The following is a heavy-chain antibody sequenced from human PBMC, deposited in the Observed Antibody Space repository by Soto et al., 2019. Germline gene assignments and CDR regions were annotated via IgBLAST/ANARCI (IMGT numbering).Heavy chain of an antibody. V-gene: IGHV4-59*01. CDR2: IYYSGST. Sequence: QVQLQESGPGLVKPSETLSLTCTVSGGSISSYYWSWIRQPPGKGLEWIGYIYYSGSTNYNPSLRGRVPVSVDTSKDQFSLKLSSVTAADTAVYYCARGAERVAMPSGYWGQGTLVTVSS. D-gene: IGHD2-2*01. CDR3: ARGAERVAMPSGY. CDR1: GGSISSYY. J-gene: IGHJ4*02.